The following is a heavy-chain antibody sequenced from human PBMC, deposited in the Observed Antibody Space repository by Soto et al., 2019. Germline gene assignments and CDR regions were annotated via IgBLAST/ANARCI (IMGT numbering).Heavy chain of an antibody. CDR3: ARARAYCSGGSCYWSNFDY. Sequence: PSETLSLTCAVYGGSFSGYYWSWIRQPPGKGLEWIGEINHSGSTNYNPSLKSRVTISVDTSKNQFSLKLSSVTAADTAVYYCARARAYCSGGSCYWSNFDYWGQGTLVTVSS. V-gene: IGHV4-34*01. CDR1: GGSFSGYY. D-gene: IGHD2-15*01. CDR2: INHSGST. J-gene: IGHJ4*02.